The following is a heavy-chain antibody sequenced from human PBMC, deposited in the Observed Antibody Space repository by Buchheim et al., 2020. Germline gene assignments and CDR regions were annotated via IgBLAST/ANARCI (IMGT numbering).Heavy chain of an antibody. CDR3: ARKYCSGGSCYGIGDD. V-gene: IGHV4-30-4*01. J-gene: IGHJ4*02. D-gene: IGHD2-15*01. Sequence: QVQLQESGPGLVTPSQTLSLTCTVSGGSINNGDYYWSWIRQSPVKGLEWIGYIYYSGTTYYNPSLKSRVTLSVDASKNQFSLMVNSVTAADTAIYYGARKYCSGGSCYGIGDDWGQGTL. CDR1: GGSINNGDYY. CDR2: IYYSGTT.